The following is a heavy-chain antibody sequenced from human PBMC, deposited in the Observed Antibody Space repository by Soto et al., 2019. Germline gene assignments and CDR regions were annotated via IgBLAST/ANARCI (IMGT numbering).Heavy chain of an antibody. CDR2: INPSGGST. CDR1: GYTFTSYY. D-gene: IGHD6-19*01. CDR3: ARVRIAVACSAGVVDD. V-gene: IGHV1-46*03. Sequence: ASVKVSCKASGYTFTSYYMHWVRQAPGQGMEWMGIINPSGGSTSYAQKFQGRVTMTRDTPTSTVYRELSSLRSEDTAVYYSARVRIAVACSAGVVDDWGQGTLVTVSS. J-gene: IGHJ4*02.